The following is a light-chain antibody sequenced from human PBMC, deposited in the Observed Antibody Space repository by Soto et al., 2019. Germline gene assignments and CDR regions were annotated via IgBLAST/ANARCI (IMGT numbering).Light chain of an antibody. CDR2: GAS. Sequence: ESVYIQSAGALSLNQGEGATLSCRASQSVSTNFFAWYQQKPGQAPRLLIYGASTRATGIPDRFSGSGSGTDFTLTISRLEPEDFAVYYCQQYGRTSWTFGQGTKV. J-gene: IGKJ1*01. CDR3: QQYGRTSWT. V-gene: IGKV3-20*01. CDR1: QSVSTNF.